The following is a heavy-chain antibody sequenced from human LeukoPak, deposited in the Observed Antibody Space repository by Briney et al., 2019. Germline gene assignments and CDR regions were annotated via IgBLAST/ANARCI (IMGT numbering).Heavy chain of an antibody. V-gene: IGHV3-21*01. Sequence: GGSLRLSCASSGFTFSSYSMNWVRQAPGKGLEWVSSISSSSSYIYYADSVKGRFTISRDNAKNSLYLQMNSLRAEDAAVYYCARGVLGYCSSTSCYTGGYFDYWGQGTLGTVSS. CDR3: ARGVLGYCSSTSCYTGGYFDY. CDR2: ISSSSSYI. J-gene: IGHJ4*02. CDR1: GFTFSSYS. D-gene: IGHD2-2*02.